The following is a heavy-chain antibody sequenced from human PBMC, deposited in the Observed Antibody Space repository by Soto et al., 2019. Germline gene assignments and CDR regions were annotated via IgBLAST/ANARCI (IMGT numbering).Heavy chain of an antibody. Sequence: QVQLVESGGGVVQPGRSLRLSCAASGFTFSSYAMHWVRQAPGKGLEWVAVISYDGSNKYYADSVKGRFTISRDNSKNTLYLQMNSLRAEDTAVYYCARDTAKRIAAAGTGGLVYYYYYGMDVWGQGTTVTVSS. V-gene: IGHV3-30-3*01. CDR2: ISYDGSNK. D-gene: IGHD6-13*01. CDR3: ARDTAKRIAAAGTGGLVYYYYYGMDV. J-gene: IGHJ6*02. CDR1: GFTFSSYA.